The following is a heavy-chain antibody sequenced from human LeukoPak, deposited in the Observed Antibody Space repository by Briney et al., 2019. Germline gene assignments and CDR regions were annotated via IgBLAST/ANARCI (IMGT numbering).Heavy chain of an antibody. Sequence: RGSPRLSCAASGFTFSRYWMTWVCQAPGKGLEWVANINEDGSEKYYADSVKGRFTISRDNSKNTVYLQMNSLRAEDTAVYYCAKDRGGTTFDSWGQGRLVTVSS. J-gene: IGHJ4*02. CDR3: AKDRGGTTFDS. CDR2: INEDGSEK. D-gene: IGHD1-7*01. CDR1: GFTFSRYW. V-gene: IGHV3-7*01.